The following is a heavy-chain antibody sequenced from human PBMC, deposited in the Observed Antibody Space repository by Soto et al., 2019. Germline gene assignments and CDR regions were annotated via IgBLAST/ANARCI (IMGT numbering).Heavy chain of an antibody. Sequence: QVQLVQSGAEVKEPGASVKISCKTSGYTFANYGVTWVRQAPGQGLEWVGCNTDYAQKFQGTVTMTRDTSTSTAYLELRSLKSDDTAVYYCARVGPHIYGGSWNYYFDYWGQGTLVTVSS. CDR1: GYTFANYG. J-gene: IGHJ4*02. D-gene: IGHD1-7*01. V-gene: IGHV1-18*01. CDR3: ARVGPHIYGGSWNYYFDY. CDR2: NT.